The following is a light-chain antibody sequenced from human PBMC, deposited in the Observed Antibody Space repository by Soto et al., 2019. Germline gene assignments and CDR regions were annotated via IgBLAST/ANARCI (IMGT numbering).Light chain of an antibody. Sequence: QSALTQPASVSGSPGQSITISCTGTSSDIGGSNHVAWFQHHPGQVPRLIIYEVSHRPPGISYRFSGSKSANTASLSISGLQAEDEADYYCISYITTSSSYVFGSGTKLTVL. CDR2: EVS. CDR1: SSDIGGSNH. V-gene: IGLV2-14*01. CDR3: ISYITTSSSYV. J-gene: IGLJ1*01.